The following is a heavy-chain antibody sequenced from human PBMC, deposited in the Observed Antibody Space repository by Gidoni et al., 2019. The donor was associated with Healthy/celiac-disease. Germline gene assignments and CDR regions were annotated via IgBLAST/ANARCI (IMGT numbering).Heavy chain of an antibody. CDR2: ISWNSGSI. V-gene: IGHV3-9*01. Sequence: EVQLVESGGGLVQPGRSLRLSCAASGFPFDEYAMHWVRQAPGKGLEWVSGISWNSGSIGYADSVKGRFTISRDNAKNSLYLQMNSLRAEDTALYYCAKDRGSSGWYAYFQHWGQGTLVTVSS. J-gene: IGHJ1*01. CDR3: AKDRGSSGWYAYFQH. CDR1: GFPFDEYA. D-gene: IGHD6-19*01.